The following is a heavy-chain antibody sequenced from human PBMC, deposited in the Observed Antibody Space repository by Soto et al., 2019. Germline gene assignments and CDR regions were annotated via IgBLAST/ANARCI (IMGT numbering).Heavy chain of an antibody. V-gene: IGHV1-8*01. CDR1: GYTFTSYD. CDR2: MNPNSGNK. CDR3: ARGRGWGIAAAGCFDP. Sequence: QVQLVQSGAEVKKPGASVKVSCKASGYTFTSYDINWVRQATGQGLEWMGWMNPNSGNKGSSQKFQGRVTMTRNTSISTAYMELSSLRSEDTAVYYCARGRGWGIAAAGCFDPCGQGTMVTVSS. D-gene: IGHD6-13*01. J-gene: IGHJ5*02.